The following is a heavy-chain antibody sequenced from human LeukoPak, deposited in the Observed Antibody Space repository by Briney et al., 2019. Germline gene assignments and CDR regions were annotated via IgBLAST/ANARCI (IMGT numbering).Heavy chain of an antibody. D-gene: IGHD2/OR15-2a*01. V-gene: IGHV3-7*01. Sequence: GESLRLSCVASGVTFTNHWTSWVRQASGKWLEWVANINQDGSEKFYVDSVEGRFSISRDDAKNSLYLQMNSLRVDDTAVYYCAEGTTAWGQGTLVTVSS. CDR3: AEGTTA. J-gene: IGHJ5*02. CDR1: GVTFTNHW. CDR2: INQDGSEK.